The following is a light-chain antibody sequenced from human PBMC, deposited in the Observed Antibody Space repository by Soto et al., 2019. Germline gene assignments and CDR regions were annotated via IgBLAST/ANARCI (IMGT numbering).Light chain of an antibody. V-gene: IGKV3-20*01. Sequence: EIVLTQSPGTLSLSPRERATLSCRASQSFSSSYLAWYQQKPGQAPRLLIYGASSRATGIPDRFSGSGSGTDFTLTISRLEPEDFAVYYCQQYGSSPFTFGPGTKVDIK. CDR3: QQYGSSPFT. CDR1: QSFSSSY. CDR2: GAS. J-gene: IGKJ3*01.